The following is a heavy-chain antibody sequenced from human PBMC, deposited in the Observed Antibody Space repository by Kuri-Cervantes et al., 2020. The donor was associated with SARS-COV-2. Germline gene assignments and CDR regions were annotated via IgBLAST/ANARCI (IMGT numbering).Heavy chain of an antibody. D-gene: IGHD3-10*01. CDR3: ARGPDYGSRTDYLDY. CDR2: IYYSGSN. J-gene: IGHJ4*02. Sequence: SETLSLTCTVSGGSISSYYWSWIRQPPGKGLEWIGYIYYSGSNNYNPSLKSRVTISVDTSKNQFSLKLSSVTAADTAVYYCARGPDYGSRTDYLDYWGQGTLVTVSS. CDR1: GGSISSYY. V-gene: IGHV4-59*01.